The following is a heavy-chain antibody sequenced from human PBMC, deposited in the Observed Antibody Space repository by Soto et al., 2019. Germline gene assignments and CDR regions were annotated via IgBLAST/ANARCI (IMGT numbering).Heavy chain of an antibody. Sequence: PSETLSLTCTVSGGSISSSSYYWGWIRQPPGKGLEWIGSIYYSGSTYYNPSLKSRVTISVDTSKNQFSLKLSSVTAADTAVYYCARYRTRGIAVALVDYWGQGTPVTVSS. D-gene: IGHD6-19*01. CDR2: IYYSGST. J-gene: IGHJ4*02. CDR3: ARYRTRGIAVALVDY. V-gene: IGHV4-39*01. CDR1: GGSISSSSYY.